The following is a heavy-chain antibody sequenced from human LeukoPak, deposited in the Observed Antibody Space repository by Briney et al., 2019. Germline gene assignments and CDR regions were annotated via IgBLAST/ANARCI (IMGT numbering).Heavy chain of an antibody. CDR3: ARGLEGYSAGWSRFFEY. D-gene: IGHD6-19*01. CDR2: IYHTGST. V-gene: IGHV4-38-2*01. Sequence: PSETLSLTCGVSGYSISIGYYWGWIRQPPGNGLEWIGNIYHTGSTYYNPSLRSRVTISVDTSTNQFFLKLTSVTAADTAVYYCARGLEGYSAGWSRFFEYWGQGTLATVSS. J-gene: IGHJ4*02. CDR1: GYSISIGYY.